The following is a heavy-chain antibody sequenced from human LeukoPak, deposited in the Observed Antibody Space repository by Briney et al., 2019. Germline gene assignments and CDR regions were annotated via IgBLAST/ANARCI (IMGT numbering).Heavy chain of an antibody. CDR2: IYYSGST. J-gene: IGHJ4*02. CDR1: GGSISSYY. D-gene: IGHD5-24*01. Sequence: SETLSLTCTVSGGSISSYYWSWIRQPPGKGLEWIGYIYYSGSTNYNPSLKSRVTISVDTSKNQFSLKLSSVTAADTAVYYCAGGGDGYLSKNYFDYWGQGTLVTVSS. V-gene: IGHV4-59*01. CDR3: AGGGDGYLSKNYFDY.